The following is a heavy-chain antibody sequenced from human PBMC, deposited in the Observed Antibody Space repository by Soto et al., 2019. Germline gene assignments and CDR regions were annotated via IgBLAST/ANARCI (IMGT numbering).Heavy chain of an antibody. CDR3: ARWIGSGSSPGLYWYFDL. D-gene: IGHD3-10*01. CDR2: IGTAGDT. CDR1: GFTFSSYD. J-gene: IGHJ2*01. Sequence: PGGSLRLSCAASGFTFSSYDMHWVRQATGRGLEWVSAIGTAGDTYYPGSVKGRFTISRENAKNSLYLQMNSLRAGDTAVYYCARWIGSGSSPGLYWYFDLWGRGTLVTVSS. V-gene: IGHV3-13*01.